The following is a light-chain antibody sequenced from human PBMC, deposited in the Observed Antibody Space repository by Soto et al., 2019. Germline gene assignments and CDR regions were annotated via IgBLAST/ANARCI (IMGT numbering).Light chain of an antibody. J-gene: IGKJ1*01. CDR2: GAT. Sequence: EIVMTQSPATLSVSPGERATLSCRACQSVSILLAWYQQKPGQAPRLLIHGATTRATGIPARFSGSGSGTEFTLTISSLQSEDFAVYYCQQYNNWPRTFGQGTKV. CDR3: QQYNNWPRT. V-gene: IGKV3-15*01. CDR1: QSVSIL.